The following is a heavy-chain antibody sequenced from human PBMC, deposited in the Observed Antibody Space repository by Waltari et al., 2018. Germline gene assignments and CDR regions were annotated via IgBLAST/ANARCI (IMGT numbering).Heavy chain of an antibody. J-gene: IGHJ6*02. CDR1: GGTFTNFV. V-gene: IGHV1-69*01. CDR3: GRGRHYFDDSGYPSNYYVDV. D-gene: IGHD3-22*01. Sequence: QVQLEQSGAEVKKPGSSVRVSCKASGGTFTNFVISWVRQAPGQGLEWMGGFIPVFGIDNYQQNLQDRITITTDESTRTAYMELRSLTSEDTAIYYCGRGRHYFDDSGYPSNYYVDVWGPGTQSPSP. CDR2: FIPVFGID.